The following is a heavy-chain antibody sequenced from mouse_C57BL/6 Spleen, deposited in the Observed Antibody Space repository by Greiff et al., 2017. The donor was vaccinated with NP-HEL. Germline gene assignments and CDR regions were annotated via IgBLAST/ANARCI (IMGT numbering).Heavy chain of an antibody. V-gene: IGHV5-17*01. J-gene: IGHJ1*03. CDR1: GFTFSDYG. Sequence: EVKLMESGGGLVKPGGSLKLSCAASGFTFSDYGMHWVRQAPEKGLEWVAYISSGSSTIYYADTVKGRFTISRDNAKNTLFLQMTSLRSEDTAMYYCAREGYDYDVGYFDVWGTGTTVTVSS. D-gene: IGHD2-4*01. CDR3: AREGYDYDVGYFDV. CDR2: ISSGSSTI.